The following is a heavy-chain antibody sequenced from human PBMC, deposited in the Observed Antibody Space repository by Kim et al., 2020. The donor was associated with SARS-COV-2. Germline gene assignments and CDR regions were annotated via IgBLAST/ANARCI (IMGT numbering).Heavy chain of an antibody. J-gene: IGHJ4*02. V-gene: IGHV3-23*01. CDR3: AKDGGYSSYDLSNYFDY. Sequence: GGSLRLSCAASGFTFSSYAMSWVRQAPGKGLEWVSAISGSGGSTYYADSVKGRFTISRDNSKNTLYLQMNSLRAEDTAVYYCAKDGGYSSYDLSNYFDYWGQGTLVTVSS. CDR1: GFTFSSYA. D-gene: IGHD5-12*01. CDR2: ISGSGGST.